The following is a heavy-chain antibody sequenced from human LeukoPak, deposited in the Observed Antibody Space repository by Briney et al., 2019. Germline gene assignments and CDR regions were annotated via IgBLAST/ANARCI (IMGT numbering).Heavy chain of an antibody. CDR3: ARGGQRITIFGVVIDNWFDP. D-gene: IGHD3-3*01. V-gene: IGHV1-2*02. Sequence: ASVKVSCKASGYTFTGYYMHWVRQAPGQGLEWMGWINPNSGGTNYAQKFQGRVTMTRDTSISTAYMELSRLRPDDTAVYYCARGGQRITIFGVVIDNWFDPWGQGTLVTVSS. CDR2: INPNSGGT. CDR1: GYTFTGYY. J-gene: IGHJ5*02.